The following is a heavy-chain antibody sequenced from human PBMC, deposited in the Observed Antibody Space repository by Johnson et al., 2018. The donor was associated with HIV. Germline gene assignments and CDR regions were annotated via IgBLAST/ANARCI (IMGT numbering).Heavy chain of an antibody. D-gene: IGHD3-10*01. Sequence: QVQLVESGGGVVQPGRSLRLSCAASGFTFSSYAMHWVRQAPAKGLEWVGFISFDGSNTHYADSVRGRFTISRDNFKNTLYLQMNSLRDEDTAVYYCARWVMVRGREAFDIWGQGTMVTVSS. J-gene: IGHJ3*02. V-gene: IGHV3-30-3*01. CDR1: GFTFSSYA. CDR3: ARWVMVRGREAFDI. CDR2: ISFDGSNT.